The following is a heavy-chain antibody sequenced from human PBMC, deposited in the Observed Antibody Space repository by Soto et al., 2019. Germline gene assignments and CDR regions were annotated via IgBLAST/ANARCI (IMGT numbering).Heavy chain of an antibody. CDR3: ARTSTSRTRFDY. D-gene: IGHD2-2*01. Sequence: PSETLSLTCAVSGGSISTSNWWSWVRQPPGKGLEWIGEVYHSGSTNYNPSFKSRVAMSVDKSKNQFSLKLNSVTAADTALYYCARTSTSRTRFDYWAQRSLVTVSS. CDR1: GGSISTSNW. V-gene: IGHV4-4*02. CDR2: VYHSGST. J-gene: IGHJ4*02.